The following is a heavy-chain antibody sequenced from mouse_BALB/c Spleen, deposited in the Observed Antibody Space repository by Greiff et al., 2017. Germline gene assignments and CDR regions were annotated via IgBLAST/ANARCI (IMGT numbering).Heavy chain of an antibody. D-gene: IGHD1-1*02. V-gene: IGHV5-17*02. J-gene: IGHJ4*01. CDR2: ISSGSSTI. CDR1: GFTFSSFG. CDR3: ARLYGGGAMDY. Sequence: EVKLQESGGGLVQPGGSRKLSCAASGFTFSSFGMHWVRQVPEKGLEWVAYISSGSSTIYYADTVKGRFTISRDNPKNTLFLQMTSLRSEDTAMYYCARLYGGGAMDYWGQGTSVTVSS.